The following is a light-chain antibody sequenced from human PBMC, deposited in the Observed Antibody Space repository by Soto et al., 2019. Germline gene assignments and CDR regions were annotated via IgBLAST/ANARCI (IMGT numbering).Light chain of an antibody. V-gene: IGKV1-39*01. J-gene: IGKJ5*01. CDR1: QDISNY. CDR2: AAS. CDR3: QQYYDWPT. Sequence: DIQMTQSPSSLSASVGDRVTITCQASQDISNYLNWYQQKPGKAPKLLIFAASSLQSGVPSRFSGSRSGPDFTLTISSLQPEDFAVYYCQQYYDWPTFGRGTRLENK.